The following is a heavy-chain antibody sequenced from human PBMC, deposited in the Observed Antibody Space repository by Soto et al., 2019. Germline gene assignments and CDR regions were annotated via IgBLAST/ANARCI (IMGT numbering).Heavy chain of an antibody. V-gene: IGHV3-30*18. J-gene: IGHJ1*01. CDR2: ISYDGSIK. CDR1: GFTFSDYG. D-gene: IGHD6-13*01. CDR3: AKDPRQQLGYFQH. Sequence: QVQLVESGGGVVQPGRSLRLSCAASGFTFSDYGMHWVRQAPGKGLEWVAVISYDGSIKYYADSVKGRFTISRDDSKNTLYLQMNSLRAEDTAVYYCAKDPRQQLGYFQHWGQGTLVTVSS.